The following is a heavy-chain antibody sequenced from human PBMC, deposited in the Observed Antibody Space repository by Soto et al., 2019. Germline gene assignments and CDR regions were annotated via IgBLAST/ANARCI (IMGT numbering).Heavy chain of an antibody. V-gene: IGHV4-59*01. CDR3: ARERVRYFED. CDR1: GGSISSYY. CDR2: IYYSGSN. J-gene: IGHJ4*02. Sequence: SETLSLTCTVSGGSISSYYWSWIRQPPGKGLEWIGYIYYSGSNNYNPSLKSRVTISVDTSKNQFSLKLSSVTAADTAVYYCARERVRYFEDWGQGTLVTVS. D-gene: IGHD3-3*01.